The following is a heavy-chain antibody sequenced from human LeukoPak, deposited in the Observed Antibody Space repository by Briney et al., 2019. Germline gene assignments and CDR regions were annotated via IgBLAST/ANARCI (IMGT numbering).Heavy chain of an antibody. CDR1: GFTFSSYW. Sequence: PGGSLRLSCAASGFTFSSYWMSWVRQAPGKGLERVANIKQDGSEKYYVDSVKGRFTISRDNAKNSLYLQMNSLRAEDTAVYYCARDRVAVTMVRGLIKTSNWFDPWGQGTLVTVSS. D-gene: IGHD3-10*01. CDR2: IKQDGSEK. CDR3: ARDRVAVTMVRGLIKTSNWFDP. V-gene: IGHV3-7*01. J-gene: IGHJ5*02.